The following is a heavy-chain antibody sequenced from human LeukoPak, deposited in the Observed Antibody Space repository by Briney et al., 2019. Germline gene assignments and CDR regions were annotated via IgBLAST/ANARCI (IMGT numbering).Heavy chain of an antibody. D-gene: IGHD3-10*01. Sequence: PGRSLRLSCVASGLTFKYHAINWVRQAPGKGLEWVAVISYDGSNTYYADSVKGRFTISRDNSKSMLYLQMSSLRAEDTAVYYCAKPYYYGSRSYMDYWGQGTLVTVSS. CDR2: ISYDGSNT. V-gene: IGHV3-30*18. CDR1: GLTFKYHA. CDR3: AKPYYYGSRSYMDY. J-gene: IGHJ4*02.